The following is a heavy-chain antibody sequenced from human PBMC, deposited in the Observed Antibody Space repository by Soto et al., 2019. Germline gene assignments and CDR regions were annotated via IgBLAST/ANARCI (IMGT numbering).Heavy chain of an antibody. J-gene: IGHJ6*03. D-gene: IGHD6-13*01. CDR2: TYYRSKWYN. CDR1: GDSVSSNSAA. V-gene: IGHV6-1*01. Sequence: SQTLSLTCAISGDSVSSNSAAWNWIRQSPSRGLEWLGRTYYRSKWYNDYAVSVKSRITINPDTSKNQFSLQLNSVTPEETAVYYCARDLDSSSWYPSLEYYYYYMDVWGKGTTVTVSS. CDR3: ARDLDSSSWYPSLEYYYYYMDV.